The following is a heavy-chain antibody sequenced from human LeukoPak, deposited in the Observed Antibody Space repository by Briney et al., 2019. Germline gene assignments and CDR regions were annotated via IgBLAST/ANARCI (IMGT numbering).Heavy chain of an antibody. CDR3: VRGGSGWYPDY. V-gene: IGHV3-13*01. CDR2: IGTAGDT. Sequence: GGSLRLSCAASGFTFSSYDMHWVRQATGKGLEWVSVIGTAGDTYYSGSVKGRFTISRENAKNSLYLQMNSLRAGDTAVYYCVRGGSGWYPDYWGQGTLVTVPS. CDR1: GFTFSSYD. D-gene: IGHD6-19*01. J-gene: IGHJ4*02.